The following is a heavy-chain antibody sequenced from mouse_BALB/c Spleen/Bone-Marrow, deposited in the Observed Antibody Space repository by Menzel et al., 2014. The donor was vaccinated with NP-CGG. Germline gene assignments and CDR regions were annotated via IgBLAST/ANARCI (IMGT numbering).Heavy chain of an antibody. J-gene: IGHJ3*01. Sequence: QVQLQQSGAELVKPGAPVKLSCKASGYTFTDYWMNWVKQRPGRGLEWIGRIDPSDSETHYNQKFKDEATLTVDKPSTTAYIQLSNLTSEDSAVYYCARTAYWGQGTLVTVSA. CDR2: IDPSDSET. CDR3: ARTAY. V-gene: IGHV1-69*02. CDR1: GYTFTDYW.